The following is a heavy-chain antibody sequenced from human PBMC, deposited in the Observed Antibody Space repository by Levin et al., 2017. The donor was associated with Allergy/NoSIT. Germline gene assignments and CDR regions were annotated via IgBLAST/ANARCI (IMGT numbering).Heavy chain of an antibody. CDR2: IYPGDSDP. D-gene: IGHD6-25*01. V-gene: IGHV5-51*01. Sequence: GESLKISCKGSGYRFTSYWIGWVRQMPGKGLEWMGIIYPGDSDPRYSPSFQGQVTISADKSISTAYLPWSSLKASDTAIYYFAGPPAGDLGHQYFQRWGQGTLVTVSS. CDR1: GYRFTSYW. CDR3: AGPPAGDLGHQYFQR. J-gene: IGHJ1*01.